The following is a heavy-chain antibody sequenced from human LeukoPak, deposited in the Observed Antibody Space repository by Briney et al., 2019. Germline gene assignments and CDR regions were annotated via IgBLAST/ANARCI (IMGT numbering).Heavy chain of an antibody. J-gene: IGHJ4*02. CDR3: AKAKGRGSPGRDYFDY. CDR1: GFTFSSYW. Sequence: QSGGSLRLSCAASGFTFSSYWMTWVRHLPGKGLEWVAKIKQDGGEKYYVDSVKGRFTISRDNTRDSLYLQMNSLRAEDTAVYYCAKAKGRGSPGRDYFDYWGQGTLVTVSS. CDR2: IKQDGGEK. D-gene: IGHD3-10*01. V-gene: IGHV3-7*03.